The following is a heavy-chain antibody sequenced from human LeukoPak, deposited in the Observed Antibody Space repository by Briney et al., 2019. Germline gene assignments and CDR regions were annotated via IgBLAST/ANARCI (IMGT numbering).Heavy chain of an antibody. CDR3: ARGLVGSGCYFDY. D-gene: IGHD6-19*01. J-gene: IGHJ4*02. Sequence: GRSLRLSCAASGLTISRSWMSWVRQAPGKGLEWVANIKEDGGERYYVDSVKGRFTISRDNAKNLLYMQVNSLRAEDTAVYYCARGLVGSGCYFDYWGQGTLVIVSS. V-gene: IGHV3-7*05. CDR2: IKEDGGER. CDR1: GLTISRSW.